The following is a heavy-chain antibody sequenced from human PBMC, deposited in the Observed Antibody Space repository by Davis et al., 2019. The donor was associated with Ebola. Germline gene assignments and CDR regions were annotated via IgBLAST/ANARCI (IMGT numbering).Heavy chain of an antibody. CDR2: IYSGGST. V-gene: IGHV3-66*04. D-gene: IGHD4-17*01. Sequence: GESLKISCAASGFTFSSYTMSWVRQAPGKGLEWVSVIYSGGSTYYADSVKGRFTISRDKSKNTLYLQMKSLRDEDTAVYYCAGRKTTMTSGLDSWGQGTLVTVSS. CDR1: GFTFSSYT. J-gene: IGHJ4*02. CDR3: AGRKTTMTSGLDS.